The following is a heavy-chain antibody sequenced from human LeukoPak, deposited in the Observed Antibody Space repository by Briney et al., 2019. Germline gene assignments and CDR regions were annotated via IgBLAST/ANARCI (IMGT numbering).Heavy chain of an antibody. V-gene: IGHV1-18*01. D-gene: IGHD2-15*01. CDR3: ARLSSGGSFNDAFDI. CDR2: ISAYNGNT. CDR1: GYTFTSYG. Sequence: ASVNVSCKASGYTFTSYGISWVRQAPGQGLEWMGWISAYNGNTNYAQKLQGRVTMTTDTSTSTAYMELRSLRSDDTAVYYCARLSSGGSFNDAFDIWGQGTMVTVSS. J-gene: IGHJ3*02.